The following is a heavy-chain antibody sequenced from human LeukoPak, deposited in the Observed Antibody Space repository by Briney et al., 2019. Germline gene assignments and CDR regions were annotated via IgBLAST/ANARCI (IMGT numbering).Heavy chain of an antibody. CDR3: ARWRIGYSSSWYYFDY. J-gene: IGHJ4*02. V-gene: IGHV4-34*01. Sequence: SETLSLTCAVYGGSFSGYYWNWIRQPPGKGLEWIGEINHSGSTNYNPSLKSRVTISVDTSKNQFSLKLNSVTAADTAVYYCARWRIGYSSSWYYFDYWGQGTLVTVSS. CDR2: INHSGST. CDR1: GGSFSGYY. D-gene: IGHD6-13*01.